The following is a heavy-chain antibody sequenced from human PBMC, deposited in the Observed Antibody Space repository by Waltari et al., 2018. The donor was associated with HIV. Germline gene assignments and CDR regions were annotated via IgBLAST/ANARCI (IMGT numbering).Heavy chain of an antibody. D-gene: IGHD3-10*01. CDR3: ARMKRSYGSGQSRYFYFGMDV. J-gene: IGHJ6*02. Sequence: EVQLVESGGGLVQPGGSLRRSCAASGFSASDISMSWVRLAPGKGLQWVSVLYTEGRTQYMDSVKGRFAIFRDDSKNTLYLQMNSLRVDDTAIYYCARMKRSYGSGQSRYFYFGMDVWGQGTTVIISS. CDR1: GFSASDIS. CDR2: LYTEGRT. V-gene: IGHV3-53*01.